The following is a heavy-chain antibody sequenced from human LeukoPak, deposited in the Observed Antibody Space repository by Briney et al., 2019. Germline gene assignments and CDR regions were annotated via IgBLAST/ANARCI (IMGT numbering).Heavy chain of an antibody. CDR3: ARASGSGYNGREFDY. D-gene: IGHD3-10*01. Sequence: SETLSLTCTVSGVSISSYYWSWIRQPPGKGLEWIGYIYYSGSTNYNPSLKSRVTISVDTSKNQFSLKLSSVTAADTAVYYCARASGSGYNGREFDYWGQGTLVTVSS. J-gene: IGHJ4*02. V-gene: IGHV4-59*01. CDR2: IYYSGST. CDR1: GVSISSYY.